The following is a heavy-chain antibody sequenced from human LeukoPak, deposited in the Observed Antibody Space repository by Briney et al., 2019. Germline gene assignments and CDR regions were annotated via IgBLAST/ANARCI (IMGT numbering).Heavy chain of an antibody. V-gene: IGHV3-48*01. Sequence: PGGSLRLSCAAFGFTFSSHSMNWVRQAPGKGLEWVSYISSSSSTIYYADSVKGRFTISRDNAKNSLYLQMNSLRAEDTAVYYCARGAYYYEDWGQGTLVTVSS. CDR3: ARGAYYYED. J-gene: IGHJ4*02. CDR1: GFTFSSHS. D-gene: IGHD3-22*01. CDR2: ISSSSSTI.